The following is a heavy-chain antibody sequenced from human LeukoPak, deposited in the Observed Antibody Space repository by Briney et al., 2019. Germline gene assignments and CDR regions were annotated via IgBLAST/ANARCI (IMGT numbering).Heavy chain of an antibody. CDR2: IFYTGFT. D-gene: IGHD4-23*01. Sequence: SETLSLTCTVSDGSISDSYWSWIRQSPGKGLEWVGYIFYTGFTHYNPSLESRVTISVDTSKNQFSLRLNSVTAADTAVYYCARDAYGGNSWGWFDPWGQGTLVTVSS. CDR1: DGSISDSY. CDR3: ARDAYGGNSWGWFDP. J-gene: IGHJ5*02. V-gene: IGHV4-59*01.